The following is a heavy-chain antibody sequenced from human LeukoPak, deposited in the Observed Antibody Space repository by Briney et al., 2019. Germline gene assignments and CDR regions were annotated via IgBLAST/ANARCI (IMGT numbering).Heavy chain of an antibody. CDR1: GFTFSSYG. V-gene: IGHV3-33*01. CDR3: ARGYGDYVDYFDY. D-gene: IGHD4-17*01. CDR2: IWYDGSNK. Sequence: GGSLRLSCAASGFTFSSYGMHWVRQAPGKGLEGVAVIWYDGSNKYYADSVKGRFTISRDNSKNTLYLQMNSLRSEDTAVYYCARGYGDYVDYFDYWGQGTLVTVSS. J-gene: IGHJ4*02.